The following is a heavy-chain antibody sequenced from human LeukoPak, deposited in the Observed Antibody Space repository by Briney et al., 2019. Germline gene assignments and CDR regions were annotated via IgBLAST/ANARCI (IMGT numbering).Heavy chain of an antibody. CDR2: ISTNGGST. J-gene: IGHJ3*02. D-gene: IGHD5-18*01. V-gene: IGHV3-64D*06. CDR3: VKDRSVYTYGGAFDI. CDR1: GFSFSTYA. Sequence: GGSLRLSCLASGFSFSTYAMHWVRQAPGKGLEYVSAISTNGGSTYYADSVKGRFTISRDNSKNTLYLQMSSLRAEDTAVYYRVKDRSVYTYGGAFDIWGQGTMVTVSS.